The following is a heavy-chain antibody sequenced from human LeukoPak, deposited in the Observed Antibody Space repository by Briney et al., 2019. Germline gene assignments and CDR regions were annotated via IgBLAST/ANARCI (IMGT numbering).Heavy chain of an antibody. Sequence: PSETLSLTCTVSGGSISSSSYYWGWIRQPPGKGLEWIGGIYYSGNTYYNPSLKSRVTISVDTSKNQFSLKLSSVTAADTAVYYCASPTPNAPHYMDVWGKGTTVTVSS. CDR1: GGSISSSSYY. CDR3: ASPTPNAPHYMDV. D-gene: IGHD2-2*01. V-gene: IGHV4-39*01. CDR2: IYYSGNT. J-gene: IGHJ6*03.